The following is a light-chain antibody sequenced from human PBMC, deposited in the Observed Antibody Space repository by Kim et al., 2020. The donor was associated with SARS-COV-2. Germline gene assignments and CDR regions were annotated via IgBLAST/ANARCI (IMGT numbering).Light chain of an antibody. CDR3: QQRYNWPLT. CDR1: QSVGNS. Sequence: LSPGERATLSCRASQSVGNSLAWFQQKPGQAPRLLIFETSNRTTGIPARFSGSGSGTAFTLTISSLEPEDFAVYYCQQRYNWPLTFGGGTKVDIK. CDR2: ETS. J-gene: IGKJ4*01. V-gene: IGKV3-11*01.